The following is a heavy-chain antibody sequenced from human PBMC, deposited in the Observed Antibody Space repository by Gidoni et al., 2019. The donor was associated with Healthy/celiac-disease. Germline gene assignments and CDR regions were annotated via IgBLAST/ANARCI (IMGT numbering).Heavy chain of an antibody. CDR2: ISSSSSYI. J-gene: IGHJ4*02. CDR1: GFTFSRYS. V-gene: IGHV3-21*01. CDR3: ARGRESGYSGYDYFDY. Sequence: EVQLVESGGGLVKPGGSLRLSCAASGFTFSRYSMNWVRQAPGKGLEWVSSISSSSSYIYYADSVKGRFTISRDNAKNSLYLQMNSLRAEDTAVYYCARGRESGYSGYDYFDYWGQGTLVTVSS. D-gene: IGHD5-12*01.